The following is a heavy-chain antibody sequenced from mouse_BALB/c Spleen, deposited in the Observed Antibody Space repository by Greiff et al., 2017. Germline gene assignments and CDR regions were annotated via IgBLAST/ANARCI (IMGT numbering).Heavy chain of an antibody. D-gene: IGHD1-2*01. Sequence: VQLKESGAELVKPGASVKLSCTASGFNIKDTYMHWVKQRPEQGLEWIGRIDPANGNTKYDPKFQGKATITADTSSNTAYLQLSSLTSEDTAVYYCARSYYGPYYYAMDYWGQGTSVTVSS. CDR1: GFNIKDTY. V-gene: IGHV14-3*02. CDR3: ARSYYGPYYYAMDY. CDR2: IDPANGNT. J-gene: IGHJ4*01.